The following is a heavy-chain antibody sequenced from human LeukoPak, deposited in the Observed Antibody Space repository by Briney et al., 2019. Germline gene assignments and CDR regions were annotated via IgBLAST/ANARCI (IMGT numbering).Heavy chain of an antibody. CDR3: VRWSGTWYY. D-gene: IGHD6-13*01. J-gene: IGHJ4*02. CDR1: GFTFSNYW. Sequence: GGSLRLSWAPSGFTFSNYWMSWVRQAPGKGLEWVANIKQDGSEQYYVDSVKGRFTTSRDNSKNSLYLQMNSLRAEDTAVYYCVRWSGTWYYWGQGTLVTVSS. CDR2: IKQDGSEQ. V-gene: IGHV3-7*05.